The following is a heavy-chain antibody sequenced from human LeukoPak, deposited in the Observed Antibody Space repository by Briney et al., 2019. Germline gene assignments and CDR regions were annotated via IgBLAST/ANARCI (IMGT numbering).Heavy chain of an antibody. V-gene: IGHV1-3*01. J-gene: IGHJ4*02. CDR1: GYTFTSYA. Sequence: ASVKVSCKASGYTFTSYAMHWVRPAPGQRLAWMGWINAGNGNTKYSQKFQGRVTITRDTSASTAYMELSSLRSEDTAVYYCARPVMYSSGPFDYWGQGTLVTVSS. CDR3: ARPVMYSSGPFDY. D-gene: IGHD6-19*01. CDR2: INAGNGNT.